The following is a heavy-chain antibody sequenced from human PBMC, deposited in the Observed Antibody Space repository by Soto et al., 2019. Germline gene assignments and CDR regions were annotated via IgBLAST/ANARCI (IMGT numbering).Heavy chain of an antibody. CDR1: GFPFISYN. CDR2: ISASSSI. J-gene: IGHJ4*02. V-gene: IGHV3-21*01. Sequence: WGSLRLSCAASGFPFISYNINFFRHSPFKGLEWVASISASSSIYYADSMKGRFTISRDNAKNSLYLHMNDLRAEDTAVYYCARDDGGYRYGRRQYHFDSWGQGALVTSPQ. D-gene: IGHD5-18*01. CDR3: ARDDGGYRYGRRQYHFDS.